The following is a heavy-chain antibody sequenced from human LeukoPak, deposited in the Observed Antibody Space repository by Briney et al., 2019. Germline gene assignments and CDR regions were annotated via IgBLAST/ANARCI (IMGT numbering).Heavy chain of an antibody. D-gene: IGHD5-12*01. Sequence: GGSLRLSCAASGFTFSHYYMTWVRQAPGKGLEWLASVSYDGSKKYYSDSVKGRFTISRDNSKNTLFLQMNSLRAEDTAVYSCAKDVKFSWPFYFDYWGQGILVTVSS. J-gene: IGHJ4*02. CDR1: GFTFSHYY. CDR3: AKDVKFSWPFYFDY. CDR2: VSYDGSKK. V-gene: IGHV3-30*18.